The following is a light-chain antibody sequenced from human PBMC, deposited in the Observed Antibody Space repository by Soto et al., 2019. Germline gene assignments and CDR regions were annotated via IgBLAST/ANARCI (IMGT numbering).Light chain of an antibody. CDR1: QSVSLY. CDR2: DVV. J-gene: IGKJ5*01. CDR3: QRHRNWPSEIP. V-gene: IGKV3-11*01. Sequence: EIVMTQSPATLSVSPGERATLSCTASQSVSLYLAWYQQKPGQAPRLLIYDVVNRATGIPARFSVSGSGTGFALTISILEPEDFAFYYCQRHRNWPSEIPFGQGTRVEIK.